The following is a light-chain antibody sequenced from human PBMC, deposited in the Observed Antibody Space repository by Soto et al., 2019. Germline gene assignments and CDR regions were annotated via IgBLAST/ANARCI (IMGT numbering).Light chain of an antibody. CDR1: SSDVGSSNY. CDR2: DVS. V-gene: IGLV2-14*03. CDR3: SSYTSGNSWV. J-gene: IGLJ3*02. Sequence: QSALTQPASVSGSPGQSITISCTGNSSDVGSSNYVSWYQHHPGKAPQLIIFDVSDRPSGVSHRFSGSKSGNTASLIISGLLAEDEAYYYCSSYTSGNSWVFGGGTKLTVL.